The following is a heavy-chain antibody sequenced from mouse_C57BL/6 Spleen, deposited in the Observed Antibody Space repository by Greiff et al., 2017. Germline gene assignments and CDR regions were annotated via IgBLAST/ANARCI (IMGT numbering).Heavy chain of an antibody. CDR1: GYTFTDYE. J-gene: IGHJ2*01. D-gene: IGHD2-4*01. Sequence: VQLQQSGAELVRPGASVTLSCKASGYTFTDYEMHWVKQTPVHGLEWIGAIDPETGGTAYNQKFKGKAILTADKSSSTAYMELRSLTSEDSAVYYCTRSYDSYFDDWGQGTTLTVSS. V-gene: IGHV1-15*01. CDR3: TRSYDSYFDD. CDR2: IDPETGGT.